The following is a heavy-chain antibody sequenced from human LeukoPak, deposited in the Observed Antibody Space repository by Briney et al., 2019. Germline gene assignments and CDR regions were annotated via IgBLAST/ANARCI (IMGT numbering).Heavy chain of an antibody. D-gene: IGHD3-10*01. CDR1: GGSISSYY. V-gene: IGHV4-59*01. Sequence: YPSETLSLTCTVSGGSISSYYWSWIRQPPGKGLEWIGYIYYSGSTNYNPSLKSRVTISVDTSKNQFSLKLSSVTAADTAVYYCPRGGYNYGSGSLINDYWGQGTLVTVSS. CDR2: IYYSGST. J-gene: IGHJ4*02. CDR3: PRGGYNYGSGSLINDY.